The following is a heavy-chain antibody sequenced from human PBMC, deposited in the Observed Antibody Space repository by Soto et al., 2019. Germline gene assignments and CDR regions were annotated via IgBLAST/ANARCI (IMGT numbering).Heavy chain of an antibody. J-gene: IGHJ5*02. CDR2: IIPIFGTA. D-gene: IGHD3-3*01. Sequence: QVQLVQSGAEVKKPGSSVKVSCKASGGTFSSYAISWVRQAPGQGLEWMGGIIPIFGTANYAQKFQGRVTITADESTSTAYMELSSLRSEDTAVYYCARDRQCDFWSGYYVNWFDPWGQGTLVTVSS. CDR3: ARDRQCDFWSGYYVNWFDP. V-gene: IGHV1-69*12. CDR1: GGTFSSYA.